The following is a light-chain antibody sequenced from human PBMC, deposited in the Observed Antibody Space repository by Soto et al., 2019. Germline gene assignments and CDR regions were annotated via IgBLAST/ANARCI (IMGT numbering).Light chain of an antibody. CDR1: QVITTS. CDR3: QQYDSLPYT. V-gene: IGKV1-33*01. J-gene: IGKJ2*01. CDR2: DAS. Sequence: DIRMTQSPSSLSASLGDRITITCQASQVITTSLSWFQQRPGKAPRLLIFDASYLEAGVPSRFSGSGSGTDFSFTISSRQPEDIATYYCQQYDSLPYTFGQGTKLEIK.